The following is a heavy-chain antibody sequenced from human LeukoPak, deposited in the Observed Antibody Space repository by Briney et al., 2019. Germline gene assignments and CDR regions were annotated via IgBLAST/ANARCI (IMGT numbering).Heavy chain of an antibody. CDR3: SASKELWLRGLFDY. CDR1: GDSISTYY. Sequence: SETLSLTCSVSGDSISTYYWSWIRQPPGKGLEWIGYVYYSGSTDYNPSLKSRVTISVDTSKKQFSLNLNSVTAADTAVYYCSASKELWLRGLFDYWGQGTLVTVSS. D-gene: IGHD5-18*01. V-gene: IGHV4-59*01. CDR2: VYYSGST. J-gene: IGHJ4*02.